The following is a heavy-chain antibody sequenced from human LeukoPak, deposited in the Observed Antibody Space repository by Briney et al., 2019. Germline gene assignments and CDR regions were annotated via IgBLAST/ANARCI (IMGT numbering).Heavy chain of an antibody. Sequence: PGGSLRLSCAASGFTFSNYAMNWVRQAPGKGLEWVSSISGSGGSTYFAGSVKGRVTISRDNSKNTLYLQMHSLRAEDTAVYYCARDEAAAGTTYPDYWGQGTLVTVSS. CDR3: ARDEAAAGTTYPDY. CDR1: GFTFSNYA. J-gene: IGHJ4*02. CDR2: ISGSGGST. D-gene: IGHD6-13*01. V-gene: IGHV3-23*01.